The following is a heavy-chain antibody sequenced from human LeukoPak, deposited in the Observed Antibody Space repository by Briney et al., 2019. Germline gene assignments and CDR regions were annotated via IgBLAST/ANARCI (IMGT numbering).Heavy chain of an antibody. D-gene: IGHD5-18*01. J-gene: IGHJ4*02. V-gene: IGHV3-30*02. CDR3: AKDPAGIQLSYYFDY. CDR1: GFTFSSYG. CDR2: IRSDGSNK. Sequence: PGGSLRLSCAASGFTFSSYGMHWVRQAPGKGLDWVAFIRSDGSNKYYADSVKGRFTISRDNSKNTVYLQMNRLRSEDTAVYYCAKDPAGIQLSYYFDYWGQGTLVTVSS.